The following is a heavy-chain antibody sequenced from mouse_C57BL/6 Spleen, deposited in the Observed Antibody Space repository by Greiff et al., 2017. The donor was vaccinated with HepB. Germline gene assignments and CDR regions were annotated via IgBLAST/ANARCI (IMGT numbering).Heavy chain of an antibody. J-gene: IGHJ2*01. Sequence: VKLQESGAELVKPGASVKISCKASGYAFSSYWMNWVKQRPGKGLEWIGQIYPGDGDTNYNGKFKGKATLTADKSSSTAYMQLSSLTSEDSAVYFCAQGADDYDGGFDYWGQGTTLTVSS. CDR1: GYAFSSYW. CDR2: IYPGDGDT. CDR3: AQGADDYDGGFDY. V-gene: IGHV1-80*01. D-gene: IGHD2-4*01.